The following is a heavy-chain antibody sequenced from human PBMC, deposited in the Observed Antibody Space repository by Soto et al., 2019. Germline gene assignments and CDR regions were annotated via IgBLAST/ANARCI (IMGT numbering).Heavy chain of an antibody. CDR3: ASWGRWGAAIPSPSPENDAFDI. CDR1: GFTFSSYA. V-gene: IGHV3-30-3*01. CDR2: ISYDGSNK. J-gene: IGHJ3*02. Sequence: GGSLRLSCAASGFTFSSYAMHWVRQAPGKGLEWVAVISYDGSNKYYADSVKGRFTISRDNSKNTLYLQMNSLRAEDTAVYYCASWGRWGAAIPSPSPENDAFDIWGQGTMVTVSS. D-gene: IGHD2-2*02.